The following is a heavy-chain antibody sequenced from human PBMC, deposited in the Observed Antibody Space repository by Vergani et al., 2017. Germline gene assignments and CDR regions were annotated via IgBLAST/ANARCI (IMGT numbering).Heavy chain of an antibody. V-gene: IGHV1-18*01. D-gene: IGHD6-6*01. J-gene: IGHJ4*02. CDR1: GYTFTSYG. Sequence: QVQLVQSGAEVKKPGASVKVSCKASGYTFTSYGISWLRQAPGQGLEWMGWISAYNGNTNYAQKLQGRVTMTTDPSTSTAYMELRSLRSDDTAVYYCARDWGAARPDRNNYFDYWGQGTLVTVSS. CDR3: ARDWGAARPDRNNYFDY. CDR2: ISAYNGNT.